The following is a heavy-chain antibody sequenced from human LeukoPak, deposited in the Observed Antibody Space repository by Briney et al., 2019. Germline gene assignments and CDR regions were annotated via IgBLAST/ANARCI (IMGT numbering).Heavy chain of an antibody. V-gene: IGHV3-33*08. J-gene: IGHJ4*02. CDR2: IWYDGSNK. CDR3: ARGHVRGYSYGFGY. CDR1: GFMFRSYG. D-gene: IGHD5-18*01. Sequence: GRSLRLSCAASGFMFRSYGMHWVRQAPGKGLEWVAVIWYDGSNKYYTDSVKGRFTISRDNSNNTLYLQMNSLRVEDTAVYYCARGHVRGYSYGFGYWGQGSLVTISS.